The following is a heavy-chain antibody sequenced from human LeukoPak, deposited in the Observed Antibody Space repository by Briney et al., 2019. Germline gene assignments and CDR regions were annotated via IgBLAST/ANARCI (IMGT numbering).Heavy chain of an antibody. CDR1: GFTFSSSA. CDR3: ARNQQLGGHSYYYYGMDV. Sequence: GGSLRLSCAASGFTFSSSAMSWVRQVPGKGLEWVSGISGGGVTTYYADSVKGRFTISRDNSKNTLYLQMNSLRADDTAIYYCARNQQLGGHSYYYYGMDVWGQGTTVTVSS. V-gene: IGHV3-23*01. CDR2: ISGGGVTT. J-gene: IGHJ6*02. D-gene: IGHD3-16*01.